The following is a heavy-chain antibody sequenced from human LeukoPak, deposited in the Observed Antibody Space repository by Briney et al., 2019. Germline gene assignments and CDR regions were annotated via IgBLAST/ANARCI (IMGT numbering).Heavy chain of an antibody. Sequence: SETLSLTRTVSDGSISSYYWSWIRQPPGKGLEWIGYIYYSGSTNYNPSLKSRVTISVDTSKNQFSLKLSSVTAADTAVYYCARGPVWWYFDLWGRGTLVTVSS. CDR3: ARGPVWWYFDL. D-gene: IGHD3-16*01. CDR2: IYYSGST. J-gene: IGHJ2*01. CDR1: DGSISSYY. V-gene: IGHV4-59*12.